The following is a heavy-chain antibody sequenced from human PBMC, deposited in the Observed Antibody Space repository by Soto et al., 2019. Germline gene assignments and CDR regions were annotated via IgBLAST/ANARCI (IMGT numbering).Heavy chain of an antibody. CDR1: GGSISSSNW. V-gene: IGHV4-4*02. Sequence: PSETLSLTCAVSGGSISSSNWWSCVRQPPGKGLEWIGEIYHSGSTNYNPSLKSRVTISVDKSKNQFSLKLSSVTAADTAVYYCARGRITIFGVVSYYGMDVWGQGTTVTVSS. CDR2: IYHSGST. D-gene: IGHD3-3*01. CDR3: ARGRITIFGVVSYYGMDV. J-gene: IGHJ6*02.